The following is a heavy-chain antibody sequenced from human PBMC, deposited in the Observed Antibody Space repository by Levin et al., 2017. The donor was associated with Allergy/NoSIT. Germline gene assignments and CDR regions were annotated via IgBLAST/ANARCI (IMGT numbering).Heavy chain of an antibody. CDR1: GFSLTTSGMS. CDR2: IDGDGDK. J-gene: IGHJ3*02. V-gene: IGHV2-70*11. CDR3: ARMPLKVFYGSSLSTAFDI. Sequence: VSGPTLVKPTQTLTLTCTLSGFSLTTSGMSVSWIRQPPGKALEWLARIDGDGDKYYRTSLRTRLTVSQDTSKNQVVLTMTDLDPVDTATYYCARMPLKVFYGSSLSTAFDIWGQGTMVTVSS. D-gene: IGHD3-10*01.